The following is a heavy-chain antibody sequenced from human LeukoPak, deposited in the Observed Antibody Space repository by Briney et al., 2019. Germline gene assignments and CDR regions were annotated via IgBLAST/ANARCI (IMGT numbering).Heavy chain of an antibody. V-gene: IGHV4-59*11. Sequence: SETLSLTCTVSGGSISSHYWSWIRQPPGKGLEWIGYIYYSGSTNYNPSLKSRVTISVDTSKNQFSLKLSSVTAADTAVYYCERGRIAARGPSYWYFDLWGRGTLVTVSS. CDR3: ERGRIAARGPSYWYFDL. CDR1: GGSISSHY. J-gene: IGHJ2*01. CDR2: IYYSGST. D-gene: IGHD6-6*01.